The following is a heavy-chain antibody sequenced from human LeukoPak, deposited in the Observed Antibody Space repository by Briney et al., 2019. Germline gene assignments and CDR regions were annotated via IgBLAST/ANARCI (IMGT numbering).Heavy chain of an antibody. V-gene: IGHV1-2*02. D-gene: IGHD1-26*01. CDR1: GYTFTGYY. J-gene: IGHJ4*02. Sequence: ASVKVSCKASGYTFTGYYMHWVRQAPGQGLEWMGWINPNSGGTNYAQKFQGRVTMTRDTSISTAYMELSRLRSDDTAVYYCAVTWWELGNLGVDYWGQGTLVTVSS. CDR2: INPNSGGT. CDR3: AVTWWELGNLGVDY.